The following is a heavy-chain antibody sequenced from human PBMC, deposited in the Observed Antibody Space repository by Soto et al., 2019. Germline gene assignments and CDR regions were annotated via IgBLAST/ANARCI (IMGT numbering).Heavy chain of an antibody. CDR1: RYTFIRYN. CDR3: ARSPSWETTVTPYYFDY. D-gene: IGHD4-4*01. CDR2: MNPKSANT. Sequence: SVKGSCKASRYTFIRYNINWLRQATGQGLEWMGWMNPKSANTGYAQNFQGRVTMTRNTSISTAYMELSSLRSEDTAVYYCARSPSWETTVTPYYFDYWGQGTLVTVSS. V-gene: IGHV1-8*01. J-gene: IGHJ4*02.